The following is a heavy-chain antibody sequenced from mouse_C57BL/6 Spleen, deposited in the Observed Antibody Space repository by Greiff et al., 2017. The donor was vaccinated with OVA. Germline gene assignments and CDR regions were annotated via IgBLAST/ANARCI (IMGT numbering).Heavy chain of an antibody. Sequence: EVQLQQSGPELVKPGASMKMSCKASGYTFTDYNMHWVKQSHGKSLEWIGYINPNNGGTSYNQKFKGKATLTVNKSSSTAYMELRSLTSEDSAVYYCAREDTVVATRYFDVWGTGTTVTVSS. CDR1: GYTFTDYN. CDR2: INPNNGGT. J-gene: IGHJ1*03. V-gene: IGHV1-22*01. D-gene: IGHD1-1*01. CDR3: AREDTVVATRYFDV.